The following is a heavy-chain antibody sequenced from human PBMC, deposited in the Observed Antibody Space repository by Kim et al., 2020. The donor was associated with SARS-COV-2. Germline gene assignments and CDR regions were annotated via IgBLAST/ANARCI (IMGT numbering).Heavy chain of an antibody. CDR3: ARRLYGTTGAFDI. V-gene: IGHV4-59*08. D-gene: IGHD1-1*01. J-gene: IGHJ3*02. Sequence: YNPSLKGRVTISVDTSKNQFSLKLSSVTAADTAVYYCARRLYGTTGAFDIWGRGTMVTVSS.